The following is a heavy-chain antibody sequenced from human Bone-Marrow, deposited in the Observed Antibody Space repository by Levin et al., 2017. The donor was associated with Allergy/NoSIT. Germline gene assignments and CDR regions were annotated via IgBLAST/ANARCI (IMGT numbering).Heavy chain of an antibody. Sequence: ASVKVSCKVSGYTLSELSMHWVRQAPGEGLEWMGGFDPEDGGKVYTQKFQGRVTMTEDTSTETAYMELSNLRSEDTAVYYCATWGGYCETHSCFDLDYWGQGTLVTVSS. CDR3: ATWGGYCETHSCFDLDY. CDR1: GYTLSELS. V-gene: IGHV1-24*01. D-gene: IGHD3-16*01. CDR2: FDPEDGGK. J-gene: IGHJ4*02.